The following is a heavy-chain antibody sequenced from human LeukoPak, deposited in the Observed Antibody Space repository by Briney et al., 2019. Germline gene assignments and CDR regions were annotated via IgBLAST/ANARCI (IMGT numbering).Heavy chain of an antibody. CDR2: IYYSGST. V-gene: IGHV4-59*08. Sequence: SETLSLTCTVSGGSISSYYWTWMRQPPGKGLEWIGFIYYSGSTSYNPSLKSRVTISVDTSRNQFSLKLTSVTAADTAVYYCARATIAAAGPFDYWGQGALVTVSS. D-gene: IGHD6-13*01. CDR1: GGSISSYY. CDR3: ARATIAAAGPFDY. J-gene: IGHJ4*02.